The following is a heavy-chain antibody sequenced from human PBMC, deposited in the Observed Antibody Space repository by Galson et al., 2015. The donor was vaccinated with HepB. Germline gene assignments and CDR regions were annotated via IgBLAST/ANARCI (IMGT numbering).Heavy chain of an antibody. J-gene: IGHJ4*02. CDR2: IWYDGSNK. CDR3: AARGGREAYLDY. V-gene: IGHV3-33*01. CDR1: GFTFSSYG. Sequence: SLRLSCAASGFTFSSYGMHWVRQAPGKGLEWVAVIWYDGSNKYYAESVKGRFTISRDNSKNTLYLQINSLRAEDTAVYYCAARGGREAYLDYWGQGTQVTVSS. D-gene: IGHD1-26*01.